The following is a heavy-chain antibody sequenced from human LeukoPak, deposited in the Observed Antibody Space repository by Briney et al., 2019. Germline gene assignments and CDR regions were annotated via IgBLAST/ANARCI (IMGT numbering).Heavy chain of an antibody. CDR3: AREVATIDKSFDY. CDR2: ISSSSSYI. V-gene: IGHV3-21*01. CDR1: GFTFSSYS. J-gene: IGHJ4*02. Sequence: GGSLRLSSAASGFTFSSYSMNWVRQAPGKGLEWVSSISSSSSYIYYADSVKGRFTISRDNAKNSLYLQMNSLRAEDTAVYYCAREVATIDKSFDYWGQGTLVTVSS. D-gene: IGHD5-12*01.